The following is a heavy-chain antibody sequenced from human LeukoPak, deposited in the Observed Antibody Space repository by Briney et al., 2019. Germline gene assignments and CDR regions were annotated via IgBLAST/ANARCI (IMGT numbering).Heavy chain of an antibody. Sequence: PGGSLRLSCVASGFALSRYWMTWVRHIQGKRLAWVAKTKEDGSAKYYADSVKGRFIISKDDAKNLLSLQMNSLGVDDTAVYYCVRDVGYGDFWGQGTLVTVSS. V-gene: IGHV3-7*03. D-gene: IGHD5-12*01. CDR2: TKEDGSAK. CDR1: GFALSRYW. CDR3: VRDVGYGDF. J-gene: IGHJ4*02.